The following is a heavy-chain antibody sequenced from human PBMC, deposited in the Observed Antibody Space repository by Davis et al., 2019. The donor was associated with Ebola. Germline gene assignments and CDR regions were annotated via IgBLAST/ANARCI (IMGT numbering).Heavy chain of an antibody. D-gene: IGHD1-26*01. V-gene: IGHV3-7*01. J-gene: IGHJ4*02. CDR2: IKQDGSEK. Sequence: GESLKISCTTSGFTFTAYWMSWVRQAPGKGLEWVANIKQDGSEKHYMDSVKGRFTLSRDNTKNSLSLQMNSLRAEDTDVYYCARWFGGAYSAYYFDCWGQGALVTVSS. CDR1: GFTFTAYW. CDR3: ARWFGGAYSAYYFDC.